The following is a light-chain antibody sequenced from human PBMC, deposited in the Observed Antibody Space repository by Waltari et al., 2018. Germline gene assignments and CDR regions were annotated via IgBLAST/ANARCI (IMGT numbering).Light chain of an antibody. CDR3: SSYTSSSTLV. J-gene: IGLJ1*01. CDR2: EVS. CDR1: SSDVGGYNY. Sequence: QSALTQPASVSGSPGQSITISCTGTSSDVGGYNYVSWYQQHPGKAPKLMVYEVSNRPSGVSIRFSGSKSAHTASLTISGRQAADEADYYCSSYTSSSTLVFGTGTKVTVL. V-gene: IGLV2-14*01.